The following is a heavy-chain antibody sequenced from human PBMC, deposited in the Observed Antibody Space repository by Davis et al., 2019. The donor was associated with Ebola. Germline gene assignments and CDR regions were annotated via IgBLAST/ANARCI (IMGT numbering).Heavy chain of an antibody. CDR1: GFLFIGYG. CDR2: INGNGATT. D-gene: IGHD5-24*01. V-gene: IGHV3-23*01. Sequence: GESLKISCAASGFLFIGYGMSWVRQAPGKGPEWVASINGNGATTYYADSVKGRFTISRDNSKNTLYLQMNSLTVEDTAVYYCANIDGSSFDHWGQGTLVTVTS. CDR3: ANIDGSSFDH. J-gene: IGHJ4*02.